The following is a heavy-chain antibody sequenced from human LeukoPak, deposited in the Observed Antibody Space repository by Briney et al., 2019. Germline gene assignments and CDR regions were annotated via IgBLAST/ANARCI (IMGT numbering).Heavy chain of an antibody. J-gene: IGHJ4*02. CDR2: MNPNSGNT. CDR3: ASRPRSGYSIDY. Sequence: ASVKVSCTASGYTFTSYDINWVRQAPGQGLEWMGWMNPNSGNTGYAQKFQGRVTMTRNTSISTAYMELSSLRSEDTAVYYCASRPRSGYSIDYWGQGTLVTVSS. D-gene: IGHD6-19*01. V-gene: IGHV1-8*01. CDR1: GYTFTSYD.